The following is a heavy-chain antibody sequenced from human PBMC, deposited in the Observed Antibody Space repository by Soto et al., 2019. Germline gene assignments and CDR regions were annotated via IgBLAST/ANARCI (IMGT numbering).Heavy chain of an antibody. J-gene: IGHJ4*02. CDR3: ARAPVDCSGGSCLDY. Sequence: SETLSLTCTVSGGSISSGDYYWSWIRQPPGKGLEWIGYIYYSGSTYYNPSLKSRVTISVDTSKNQFSLKLSSVTAADTAVYYCARAPVDCSGGSCLDYWGQGTLVTVSS. CDR1: GGSISSGDYY. V-gene: IGHV4-30-4*01. D-gene: IGHD2-15*01. CDR2: IYYSGST.